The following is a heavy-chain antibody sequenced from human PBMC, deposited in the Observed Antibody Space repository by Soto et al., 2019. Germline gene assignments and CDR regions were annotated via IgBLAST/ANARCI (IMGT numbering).Heavy chain of an antibody. V-gene: IGHV3-48*03. D-gene: IGHD3-22*01. CDR1: GFTFSSYE. J-gene: IGHJ5*02. CDR3: AREAYYYDTSGYVTWFDP. Sequence: PGGSLGLSCAASGFTFSSYEMNWVRQAPGKGLEWVSHIRSSGNTIYYADSVKGRFTISRDNAKNSLYLQMNSLRAEDTAVYYCAREAYYYDTSGYVTWFDPWGQGTLVTVSS. CDR2: IRSSGNTI.